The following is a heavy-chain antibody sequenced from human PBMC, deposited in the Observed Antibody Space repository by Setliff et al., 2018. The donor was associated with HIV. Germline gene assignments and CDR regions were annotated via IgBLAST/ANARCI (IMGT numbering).Heavy chain of an antibody. Sequence: ASVKVSCKASGYTFSAYYIHWVRQAPGQGLEWMGWMNPNSGGANSARMSQGKINMTRDSSINTAYLELSNLTYDDSAIYYCARKRRDYYGSGSYFGFYFYYHMDVWGQGTTVTVSS. CDR2: MNPNSGGA. CDR3: ARKRRDYYGSGSYFGFYFYYHMDV. J-gene: IGHJ6*03. V-gene: IGHV1-2*02. CDR1: GYTFSAYY. D-gene: IGHD3-10*01.